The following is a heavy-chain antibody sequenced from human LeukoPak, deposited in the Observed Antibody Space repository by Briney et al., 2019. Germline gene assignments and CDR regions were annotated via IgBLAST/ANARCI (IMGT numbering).Heavy chain of an antibody. Sequence: SQTLSLTCAISGDSFSSNSAAWNWIRQSPSRGLEWLGRTYYRSKWYNDYAVSVKSRITINPDTSKNQFSLQLNSVTPEDTAVYYCARHGVIKRFLEWLPDYYYYGMDVWGQGTTVTVSS. CDR1: GDSFSSNSAA. CDR2: TYYRSKWYN. CDR3: ARHGVIKRFLEWLPDYYYYGMDV. V-gene: IGHV6-1*01. D-gene: IGHD3-3*01. J-gene: IGHJ6*02.